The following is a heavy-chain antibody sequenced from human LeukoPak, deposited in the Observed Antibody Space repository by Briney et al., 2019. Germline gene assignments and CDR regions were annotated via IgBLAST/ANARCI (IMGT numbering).Heavy chain of an antibody. CDR3: AKDSRLTGDTYYFDY. CDR1: GFAFSSYA. J-gene: IGHJ4*02. Sequence: PGGSLRLSCAVSGFAFSSYAMGWVRQAPGQGLEWVSSISGSGSTTYYADSVKGRFTISRDNSKNTLLLQMNSLRADDTALYHCAKDSRLTGDTYYFDYWGQGTLVTVSS. V-gene: IGHV3-23*01. CDR2: ISGSGSTT. D-gene: IGHD7-27*01.